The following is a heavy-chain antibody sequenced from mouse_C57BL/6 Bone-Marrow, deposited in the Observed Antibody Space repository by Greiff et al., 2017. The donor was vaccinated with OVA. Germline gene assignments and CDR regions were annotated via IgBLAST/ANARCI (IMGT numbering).Heavy chain of an antibody. V-gene: IGHV5-6*01. CDR3: ARQGYDYDGFAY. CDR1: GFTFSSYG. CDR2: ISSGGSYT. D-gene: IGHD2-4*01. Sequence: EVKLMESGGDLVKPGGSLKLSCAASGFTFSSYGMSWVRQTPDKRLEWVATISSGGSYTYYPDSVKGRFTISRDNAKNTLYPQMSSLKSEDTAMYYCARQGYDYDGFAYWGQGTLVTVSA. J-gene: IGHJ3*01.